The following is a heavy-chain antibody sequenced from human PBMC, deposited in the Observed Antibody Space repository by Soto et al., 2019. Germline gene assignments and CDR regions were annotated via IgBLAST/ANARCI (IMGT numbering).Heavy chain of an antibody. J-gene: IGHJ4*02. D-gene: IGHD5-12*01. CDR3: AKWGIVATIPYYFDY. CDR2: ISGGGGIT. V-gene: IGHV3-23*01. Sequence: EVQLLESGGGLGQPGGSLRLSCAASAFTFSSYAMSWVRQAPGKGLEWVSAISGGGGITYYADSVKGRFTISRDNSKNTLYLQMNSLRAEDTAIYYCAKWGIVATIPYYFDYWGQGALVTVSS. CDR1: AFTFSSYA.